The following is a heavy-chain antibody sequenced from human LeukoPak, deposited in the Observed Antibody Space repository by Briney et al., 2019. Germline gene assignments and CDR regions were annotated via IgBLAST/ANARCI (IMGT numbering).Heavy chain of an antibody. Sequence: GEPLRLSCAASGFTFSRYEMNWVRQAPGKGLEWVSYISSSGRTIYDADSVKGRFTISRDNAKNSLYLQMNSLRAEDTAVYYCARDPAYTSGWSDYGMDVWGQGTTVTVSS. J-gene: IGHJ6*02. CDR2: ISSSGRTI. V-gene: IGHV3-48*03. CDR3: ARDPAYTSGWSDYGMDV. D-gene: IGHD6-19*01. CDR1: GFTFSRYE.